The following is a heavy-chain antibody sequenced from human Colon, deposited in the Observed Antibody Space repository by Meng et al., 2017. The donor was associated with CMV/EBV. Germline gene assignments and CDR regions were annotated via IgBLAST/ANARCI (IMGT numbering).Heavy chain of an antibody. V-gene: IGHV3-23*03. CDR1: GFSFSSYA. CDR2: IYSGGTAA. J-gene: IGHJ4*02. D-gene: IGHD6-13*01. CDR3: GKQLAAAGLCIDY. Sequence: GESLKISCAASGFSFSSYAMSWVRQAPGKGLEWVSEIYSGGTAASYADSVKGRFTVSRDNYRNMVYLQMNSLRADDTAVYYCGKQLAAAGLCIDYWGQGTPVTVSS.